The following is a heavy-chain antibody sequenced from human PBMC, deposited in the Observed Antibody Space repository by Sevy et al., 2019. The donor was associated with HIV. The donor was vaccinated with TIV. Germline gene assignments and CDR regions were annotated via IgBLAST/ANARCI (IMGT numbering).Heavy chain of an antibody. J-gene: IGHJ3*02. CDR2: IIPIFGTA. D-gene: IGHD2-21*02. CDR3: ARAGPPYCGGDSITIPCNAFDI. Sequence: ASVKVSCKASGGTFSSYAISWVRQAPGQGLEWMGGIIPIFGTANYAQKFQGRVTITADESTSTAYMELSSLRSEDTAVYYCARAGPPYCGGDSITIPCNAFDIWGQGTMVTVSS. V-gene: IGHV1-69*13. CDR1: GGTFSSYA.